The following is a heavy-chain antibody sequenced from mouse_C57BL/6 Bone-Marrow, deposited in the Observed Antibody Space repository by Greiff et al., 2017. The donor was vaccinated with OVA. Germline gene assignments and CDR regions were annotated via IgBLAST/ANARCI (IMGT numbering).Heavy chain of an antibody. Sequence: EVKVVESGEGLVKPGGSLKLSCAASGFTFSSYAMSWVRQTPEKRLEWVAYISSGGDYIYYADTVKGRFTISRDNARNTLYLQMSSLKSEDTAMYYCTRTGFYYDAMDYWGQGTSVTVSA. CDR3: TRTGFYYDAMDY. CDR2: ISSGGDYI. CDR1: GFTFSSYA. J-gene: IGHJ4*01. V-gene: IGHV5-9-1*02.